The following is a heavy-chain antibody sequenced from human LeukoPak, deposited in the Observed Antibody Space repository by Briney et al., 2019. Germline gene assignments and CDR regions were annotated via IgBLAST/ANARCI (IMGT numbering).Heavy chain of an antibody. CDR2: ISGSSSSSSSSTT. J-gene: IGHJ4*02. CDR3: ARLFQLEVHFDY. V-gene: IGHV3-48*01. Sequence: GGSLRLSCAASGFTFSGYGMNWVRQAPGKGLEWVSYISGSSSSSSSSTTYYADSVKGRFTISRDNAKNLLYLQMNSLRAEDTAVYYCARLFQLEVHFDYWGQGTLVTVSS. CDR1: GFTFSGYG. D-gene: IGHD1-1*01.